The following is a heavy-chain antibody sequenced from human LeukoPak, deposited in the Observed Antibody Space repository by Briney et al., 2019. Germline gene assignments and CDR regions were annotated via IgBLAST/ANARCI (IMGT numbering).Heavy chain of an antibody. CDR2: LHPSGHT. J-gene: IGHJ5*02. V-gene: IGHV4-4*07. CDR1: GGSISGYY. Sequence: PSETLSLTCTVSGGSISGYYWNWIRQPAGKGLEWIGRLHPSGHTNYNPSVESRVTMTTDTSTSTAYMELRSLRSDDTAVYYCARGLTGEPGDWFDPWGQGTLVTVSS. D-gene: IGHD7-27*01. CDR3: ARGLTGEPGDWFDP.